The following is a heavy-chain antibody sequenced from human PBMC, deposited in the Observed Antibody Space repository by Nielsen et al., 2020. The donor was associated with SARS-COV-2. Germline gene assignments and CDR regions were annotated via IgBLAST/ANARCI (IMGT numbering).Heavy chain of an antibody. CDR3: VRGGEYFDWLTIYYYYYGMDV. D-gene: IGHD3-9*01. J-gene: IGHJ6*02. CDR1: GYTFTSYD. Sequence: ASVKVSCKASGYTFTSYDINWVRQATGQGLEWMGWMNPNSGNTGYAQKFQGRVTMTRNTSISTAYMELSSLRSEDTAVYYCVRGGEYFDWLTIYYYYYGMDVWGQGTTVTVSS. V-gene: IGHV1-8*01. CDR2: MNPNSGNT.